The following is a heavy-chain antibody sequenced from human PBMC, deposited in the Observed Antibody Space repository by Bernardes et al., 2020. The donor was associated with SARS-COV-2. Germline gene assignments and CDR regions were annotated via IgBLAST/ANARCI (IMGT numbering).Heavy chain of an antibody. D-gene: IGHD1-26*01. CDR1: GFTFSSYW. V-gene: IGHV3-7*03. J-gene: IGHJ6*02. CDR3: AKLPDSGYGMDV. CDR2: IKQDGSEK. Sequence: GGSLRLSCAASGFTFSSYWMSWVRQAPGKGLEWVANIKQDGSEKYYMDSMKGRFTISRDNAKNSLYLQMNSLRAEDTALYYCAKLPDSGYGMDVWGQGTTVTVSS.